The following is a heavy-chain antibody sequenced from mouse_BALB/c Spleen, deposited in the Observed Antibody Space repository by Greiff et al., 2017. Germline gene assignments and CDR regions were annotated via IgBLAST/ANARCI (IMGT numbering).Heavy chain of an antibody. D-gene: IGHD2-4*01. V-gene: IGHV1-66*01. Sequence: QVQLQQPGPELVKPGASVKISCKASGYSFTSYYIHWVKQRPGQGLEWIGWIFPGSGNTKYNEKFKGKATLTADTSSSTAYMQLSSLTSEDSAVYFCAKGDYAYWGQGTLVTVSA. CDR1: GYSFTSYY. CDR2: IFPGSGNT. J-gene: IGHJ3*01. CDR3: AKGDYAY.